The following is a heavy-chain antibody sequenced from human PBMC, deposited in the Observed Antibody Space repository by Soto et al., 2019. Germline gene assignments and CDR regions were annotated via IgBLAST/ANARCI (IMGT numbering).Heavy chain of an antibody. CDR1: GFTFSSYA. D-gene: IGHD3-16*01. Sequence: GGSLRLSCAASGFTFSSYAMSWVRQAPGKGLEWVSAISGSGGSTYYADSVKGRFTISRDNSKNTLYLQMNSLRAEDLAVYYCAKDLVEGGRGMPGGDDAFDIWGQGTMVTVSS. V-gene: IGHV3-23*01. CDR3: AKDLVEGGRGMPGGDDAFDI. CDR2: ISGSGGST. J-gene: IGHJ3*02.